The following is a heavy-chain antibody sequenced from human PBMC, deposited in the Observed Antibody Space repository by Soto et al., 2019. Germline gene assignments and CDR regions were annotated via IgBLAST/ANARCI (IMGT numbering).Heavy chain of an antibody. D-gene: IGHD6-19*01. J-gene: IGHJ6*02. CDR1: GYTFTSYA. Sequence: ASVKVSCKASGYTFTSYAIHWVRQAPGQRLEWMGWINAGNGNTKYSQKFQGRVTITRDTSASTAYMELSSLRSEDTAVYYCARDSARVAGNLYYGMDVWGQGTTVTV. CDR3: ARDSARVAGNLYYGMDV. CDR2: INAGNGNT. V-gene: IGHV1-3*01.